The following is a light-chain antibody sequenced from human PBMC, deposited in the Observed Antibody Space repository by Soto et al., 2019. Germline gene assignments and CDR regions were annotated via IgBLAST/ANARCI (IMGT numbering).Light chain of an antibody. CDR2: KAS. CDR3: KQYGNFWT. V-gene: IGKV1-5*03. CDR1: QSINKW. J-gene: IGKJ1*01. Sequence: DMQMTQSPSTLSASVGDRVTITCRASQSINKWLAWYQQKPGKAPKLLIYKASTLEIGVPSRFSGSGSGTEFTLTISNLQPDDFATYYCKQYGNFWTFGPGTKVEIK.